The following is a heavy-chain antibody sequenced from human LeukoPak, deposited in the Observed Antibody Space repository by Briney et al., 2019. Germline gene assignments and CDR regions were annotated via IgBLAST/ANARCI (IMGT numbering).Heavy chain of an antibody. D-gene: IGHD5-24*01. CDR2: IYYTGST. J-gene: IGHJ6*03. Sequence: SETLSLTCTVSGVSVGSNSNQWGWIRQPPGKGLEWIGNIYYTGSTYYNPSLQSRVTISIDTSKNQVSLKVSSLTAADTAIYYCTTVSRVAAGWHKKRYYYYYMDVWGKGTTVTVSS. CDR1: GVSVGSNSNQ. V-gene: IGHV4-39*07. CDR3: TTVSRVAAGWHKKRYYYYYMDV.